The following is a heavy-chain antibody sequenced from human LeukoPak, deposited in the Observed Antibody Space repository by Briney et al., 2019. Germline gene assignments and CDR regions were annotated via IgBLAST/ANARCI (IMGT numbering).Heavy chain of an antibody. D-gene: IGHD3-10*01. J-gene: IGHJ4*02. Sequence: GGSLRLSCAASGFTVNSNYMTWVRQASGKGLEWVSVIYSGGSTYYADSVKGRFTISRDNSKNTLYLQMNSLRAEDTAVYYCAKDHPRESPSYWGQGTLVTVSS. CDR2: IYSGGST. CDR1: GFTVNSNY. CDR3: AKDHPRESPSY. V-gene: IGHV3-53*01.